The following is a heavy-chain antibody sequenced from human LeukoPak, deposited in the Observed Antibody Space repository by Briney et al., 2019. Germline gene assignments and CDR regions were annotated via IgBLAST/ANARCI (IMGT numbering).Heavy chain of an antibody. Sequence: ASVKVSCKASGYTFTSYDINWVRQAPGQGLEWMGWINPNSGGTNYAQKFQGRVTMTRDTSISTAYMELSRLRSDDTAVYYCARAPVGALDYWGQGTLVTVSS. V-gene: IGHV1-2*02. CDR1: GYTFTSYD. D-gene: IGHD1-26*01. J-gene: IGHJ4*02. CDR2: INPNSGGT. CDR3: ARAPVGALDY.